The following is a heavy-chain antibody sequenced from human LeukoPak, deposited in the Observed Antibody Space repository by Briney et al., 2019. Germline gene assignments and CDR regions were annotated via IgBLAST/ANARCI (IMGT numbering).Heavy chain of an antibody. CDR2: IYCSGST. J-gene: IGHJ4*02. Sequence: SETLSLTCTVSGGSISSYYWSWIRQPPGKGLEWIGYIYCSGSTNYNPSLKSRVTVSVDTSKNQFSLKLSSVTAADTAVYYCAGAPITMVRGVIMANDYWGQGTLVTVSS. CDR1: GGSISSYY. CDR3: AGAPITMVRGVIMANDY. D-gene: IGHD3-10*01. V-gene: IGHV4-59*01.